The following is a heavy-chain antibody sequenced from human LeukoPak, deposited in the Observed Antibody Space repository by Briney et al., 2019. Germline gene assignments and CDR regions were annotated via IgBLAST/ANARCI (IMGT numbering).Heavy chain of an antibody. CDR3: ARADFDYYGSGSYYTFDY. CDR1: GGTFSSYA. J-gene: IGHJ4*02. Sequence: SVKVSCKASGGTFSSYAISWVRQAPGPGLEWMGGIIPIFGTANYAQKIQGRVTITADESTSTAYMELSSLRSEDTAVYYCARADFDYYGSGSYYTFDYWGQGTLVTVSS. V-gene: IGHV1-69*13. D-gene: IGHD3-10*01. CDR2: IIPIFGTA.